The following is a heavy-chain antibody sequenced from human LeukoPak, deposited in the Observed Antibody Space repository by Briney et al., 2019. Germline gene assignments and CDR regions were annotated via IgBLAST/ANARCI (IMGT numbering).Heavy chain of an antibody. D-gene: IGHD1-26*01. CDR3: ANTREPWDI. CDR2: IRYDGSNK. V-gene: IGHV3-30*02. J-gene: IGHJ4*02. CDR1: GFTFDDYA. Sequence: GGSLRLSCAASGFTFDDYAMHWVRQAPGKGLEWVAFIRYDGSNKYYADSVKGRFTISRDNSKNTLYLQMNSLRAEDTAVYYCANTREPWDIWGQGTLVTVSS.